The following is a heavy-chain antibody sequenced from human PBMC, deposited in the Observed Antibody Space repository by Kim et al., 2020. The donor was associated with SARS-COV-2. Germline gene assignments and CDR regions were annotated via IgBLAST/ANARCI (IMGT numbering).Heavy chain of an antibody. CDR2: IIGSGTTI. Sequence: GGSLRLSCAASGFTFSSYEMNWVRQAPGKGLEWVSYIIGSGTTIYYADSVRGRVTISRDNDKNSLYLQMNSLRAEDTAVDYCARGPNYSPFDYWGEGTLV. D-gene: IGHD4-4*01. J-gene: IGHJ4*02. V-gene: IGHV3-48*03. CDR1: GFTFSSYE. CDR3: ARGPNYSPFDY.